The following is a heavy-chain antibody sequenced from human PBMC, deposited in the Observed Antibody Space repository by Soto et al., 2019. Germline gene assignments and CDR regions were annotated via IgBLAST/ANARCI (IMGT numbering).Heavy chain of an antibody. J-gene: IGHJ6*02. Sequence: PFLPCTGSCGSMISHYWSWIRQSPGEGLEWIGYIFYSGNTNYTPPLRSRVTMSVDTSKTPFSLKLTSVTAADTAVYYCARGPGTDYYYYYDMDVWGHGITVTVSS. CDR3: ARGPGTDYYYYYDMDV. CDR1: CGSMISHY. CDR2: IFYSGNT. D-gene: IGHD3-10*01. V-gene: IGHV4-59*11.